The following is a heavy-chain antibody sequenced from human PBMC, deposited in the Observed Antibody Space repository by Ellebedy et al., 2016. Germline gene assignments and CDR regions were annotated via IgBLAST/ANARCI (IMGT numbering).Heavy chain of an antibody. CDR3: ARESGVGCSGTTCHTKLDY. J-gene: IGHJ4*02. V-gene: IGHV4-34*01. D-gene: IGHD2-2*02. CDR2: INHSGSA. Sequence: SETLSLXXTVYGVSLSGYYWSWIRQSPGQGLEWIGEINHSGSANYNPSLKSRVTISVDTSKTQFSLKLSSVTAADTAMYYCARESGVGCSGTTCHTKLDYWGQGTLVTVSS. CDR1: GVSLSGYY.